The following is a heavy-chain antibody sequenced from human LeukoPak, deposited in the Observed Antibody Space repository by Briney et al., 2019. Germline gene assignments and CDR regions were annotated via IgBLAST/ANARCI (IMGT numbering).Heavy chain of an antibody. CDR1: GFTFSSYS. D-gene: IGHD6-13*01. CDR3: ARVYGYSSSWYQSYYYMDV. J-gene: IGHJ6*03. CDR2: ISSSSSYI. Sequence: GGSLRLSCAASGFTFSSYSMNWVRQAPGKGLEWVSSISSSSSYIYYADSVKGRFTISRDNTKNSLYLQMNSLRAEDTAVYYCARVYGYSSSWYQSYYYMDVWGKGTTVTVSS. V-gene: IGHV3-21*01.